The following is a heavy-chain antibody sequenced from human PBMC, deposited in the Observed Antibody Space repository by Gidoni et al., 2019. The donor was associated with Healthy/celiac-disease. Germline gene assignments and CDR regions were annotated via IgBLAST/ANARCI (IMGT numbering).Heavy chain of an antibody. CDR3: ARVAPPEYYDFWSGLFDY. CDR2: IYYSGST. V-gene: IGHV4-30-4*07. CDR1: GGSISSGGYS. J-gene: IGHJ4*02. Sequence: QLQLQASGPRLVKPSQTLSLTCAVSGGSISSGGYSWSWIRQPPGKGLECIGYIYYSGSTYYNPSLKSRVTISVDTSKNQFSLKLSSVTAADTAVYYCARVAPPEYYDFWSGLFDYWGQGTLVTVSS. D-gene: IGHD3-3*01.